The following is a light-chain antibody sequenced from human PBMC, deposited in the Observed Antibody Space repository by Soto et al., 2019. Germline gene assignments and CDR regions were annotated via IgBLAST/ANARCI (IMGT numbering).Light chain of an antibody. J-gene: IGLJ2*01. CDR2: EGS. Sequence: QSVLTQPASMSGSPGQSITISCTGTSSDVGSYNLVSWYQQHPGKAPKLMIYEGSKRPSGVSNRFSGSKSGNTASLTISGLQAEDEADYYCCSYAGSSTFEFGGGTKLTVL. CDR1: SSDVGSYNL. CDR3: CSYAGSSTFE. V-gene: IGLV2-23*03.